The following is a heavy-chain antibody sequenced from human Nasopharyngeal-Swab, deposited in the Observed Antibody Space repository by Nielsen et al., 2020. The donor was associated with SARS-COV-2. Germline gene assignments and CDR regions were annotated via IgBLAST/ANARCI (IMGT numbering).Heavy chain of an antibody. J-gene: IGHJ6*02. V-gene: IGHV3-21*01. CDR2: ISSSSNYI. Sequence: GESLKISCAASGFTFNNYNFNWVRQAPGKGLGLVSSISSSSNYIYYADSVKGRFTISRDNAKNSLYLQMNSLRAEDTAVYYCARDGLDYDFWSAYFMDVWGQGTTVTVSS. CDR1: GFTFNNYN. D-gene: IGHD3-3*01. CDR3: ARDGLDYDFWSAYFMDV.